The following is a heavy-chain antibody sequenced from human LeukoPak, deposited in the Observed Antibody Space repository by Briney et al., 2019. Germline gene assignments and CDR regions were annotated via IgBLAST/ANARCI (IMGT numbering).Heavy chain of an antibody. V-gene: IGHV5-51*01. J-gene: IGHJ4*02. D-gene: IGHD7-27*01. CDR1: GYSFTSYW. CDR3: ARQSAMGRSGDY. CDR2: IDPSDSET. Sequence: GASLKISCKASGYSFTSYWIGWVRQMPGKGLEWMGIIDPSDSETRYTPSFQGQVTISVDKSLTTADLQWNSLKASDTAMYYCARQSAMGRSGDYWSQGTLVTVSP.